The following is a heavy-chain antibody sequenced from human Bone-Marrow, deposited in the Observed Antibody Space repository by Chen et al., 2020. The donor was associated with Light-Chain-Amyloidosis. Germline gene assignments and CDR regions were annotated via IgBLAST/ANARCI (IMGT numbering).Heavy chain of an antibody. J-gene: IGHJ4*02. CDR1: GFTFNNYA. V-gene: IGHV3-23*01. D-gene: IGHD2-15*01. CDR3: ARGSAATCSGARCYYFDY. Sequence: EVQLLESGGDLVQPGGSLRLSCAASGFTFNNYAMSWVRQAPGKGLGFVSTFSGGLSTTYYADSVKGRFTVSRDNSNNTLYRQMSSLRAEDTAIYYCARGSAATCSGARCYYFDYWGQGTLVTVSS. CDR2: FSGGLSTT.